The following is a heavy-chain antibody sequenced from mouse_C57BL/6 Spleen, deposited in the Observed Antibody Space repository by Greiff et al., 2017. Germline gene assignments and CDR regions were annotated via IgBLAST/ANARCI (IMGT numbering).Heavy chain of an antibody. V-gene: IGHV5-15*01. CDR2: ISNLAYSI. CDR1: GFTFSDYG. CDR3: ARHYYGSSSLYYAMDY. Sequence: EVQLQESGGGLVQPGGSLKLSCAASGFTFSDYGMAWVRQAPRKGPEWVAFISNLAYSIYYADTVTGRFTISRENAKNTLYLEMSSLRSEDTAMYYCARHYYGSSSLYYAMDYWGQGTSVTVSS. J-gene: IGHJ4*01. D-gene: IGHD1-1*01.